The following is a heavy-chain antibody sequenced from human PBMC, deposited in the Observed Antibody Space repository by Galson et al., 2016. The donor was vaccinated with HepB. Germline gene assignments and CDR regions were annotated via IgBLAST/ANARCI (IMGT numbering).Heavy chain of an antibody. J-gene: IGHJ4*02. CDR2: ISSSSSYI. V-gene: IGHV3-21*01. CDR3: ARGDIVGAIFDY. Sequence: SLRLSCAASGFTFSSYSMNWVRQAPGKGLEWVSSISSSSSYIYYADSAKGRFTISRDTAKKSLYMQMTSLRAEDTAVYYCARGDIVGAIFDYWGQGTLVTVSS. D-gene: IGHD1-26*01. CDR1: GFTFSSYS.